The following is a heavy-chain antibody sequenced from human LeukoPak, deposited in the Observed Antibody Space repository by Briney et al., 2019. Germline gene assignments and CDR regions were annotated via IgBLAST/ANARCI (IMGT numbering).Heavy chain of an antibody. CDR3: AKDPDSSGWFGWFDP. D-gene: IGHD6-19*01. CDR1: GFTFSSYA. J-gene: IGHJ5*02. CDR2: ISGSGGST. V-gene: IGHV3-23*01. Sequence: GGSLRLSCAASGFTFSSYAMSWVRQAPGKGLEWVSAISGSGGSTYYADSVEGRFTISRDNSKNTLYLQMNSLRAEDTAVYYCAKDPDSSGWFGWFDPWGQGTLVTVSS.